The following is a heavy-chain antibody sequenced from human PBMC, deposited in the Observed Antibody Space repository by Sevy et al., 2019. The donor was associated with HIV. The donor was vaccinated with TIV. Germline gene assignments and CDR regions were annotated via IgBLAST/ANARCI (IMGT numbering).Heavy chain of an antibody. J-gene: IGHJ4*02. Sequence: GSLRLSCTVSGGSISSYYWSWIRQPPGKGLEWIGYIYYSGSTNYNPSLKSRVTISVDTSKNQFSLKLSSVTAADTAVYYCARDTSYGTLDYWGQGTLVTVSS. CDR3: ARDTSYGTLDY. CDR1: GGSISSYY. V-gene: IGHV4-59*01. CDR2: IYYSGST. D-gene: IGHD2-2*01.